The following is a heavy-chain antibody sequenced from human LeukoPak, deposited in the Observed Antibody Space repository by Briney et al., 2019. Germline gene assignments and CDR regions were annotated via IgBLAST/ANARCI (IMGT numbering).Heavy chain of an antibody. CDR2: ISSSSSYI. CDR3: AIGTTEVGRYFDY. CDR1: GFTFSSYS. D-gene: IGHD4-23*01. Sequence: GGSLRLSCAASGFTFSSYSMNWVRQAPGKGLEWVSSISSSSSYIYYADSVKGRFTISRDNAKNSLYLQMNSLRAEDTAVYYCAIGTTEVGRYFDYWGQGTLVTVSS. J-gene: IGHJ4*02. V-gene: IGHV3-21*01.